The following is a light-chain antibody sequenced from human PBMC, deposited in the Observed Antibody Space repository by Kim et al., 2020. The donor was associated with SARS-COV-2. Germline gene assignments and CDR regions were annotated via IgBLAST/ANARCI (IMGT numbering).Light chain of an antibody. J-gene: IGLJ2*01. V-gene: IGLV4-69*01. Sequence: SVKLTWILGTGQSNYAIAWLQQQPGKGPRYLMRLYSDGRHTKGDGIPDRFSGSTSGSEYSLTISSLQSEDEADYYCQTWGSGIGVFGGGTQLTVL. CDR1: TGQSNYA. CDR3: QTWGSGIGV. CDR2: LYSDGRH.